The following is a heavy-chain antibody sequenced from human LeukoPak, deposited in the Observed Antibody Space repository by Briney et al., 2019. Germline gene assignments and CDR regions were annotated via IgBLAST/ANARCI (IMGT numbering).Heavy chain of an antibody. CDR1: GFSMSVYW. Sequence: GGSLRLSCEASGFSMSVYWMSWVRQAPGKGLEWVGNIKQDGSERNYVDSVKGRFTISRDNAKKSLYLQMNSLRAEDMAVYYCARDWGAYYHFFDYWGQGTLVTVSS. V-gene: IGHV3-7*01. CDR3: ARDWGAYYHFFDY. J-gene: IGHJ4*02. CDR2: IKQDGSER. D-gene: IGHD3-22*01.